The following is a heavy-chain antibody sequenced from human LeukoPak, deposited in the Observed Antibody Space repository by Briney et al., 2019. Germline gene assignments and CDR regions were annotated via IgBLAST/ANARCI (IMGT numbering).Heavy chain of an antibody. J-gene: IGHJ4*02. CDR1: GGSISSYY. D-gene: IGHD4-23*01. V-gene: IGHV4-59*01. CDR3: ASSLATSPGLPTPFDY. CDR2: IYYSGST. Sequence: SETLSLTCTVSGGSISSYYWGWIRQPPGKGLEWIGYIYYSGSTNYNPSLKSRVTISVDTSKNQFSLKLSSVTAADTAVYYCASSLATSPGLPTPFDYWGQGTLVTVSS.